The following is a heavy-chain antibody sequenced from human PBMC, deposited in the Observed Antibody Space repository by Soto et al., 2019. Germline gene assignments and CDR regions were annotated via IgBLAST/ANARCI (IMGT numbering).Heavy chain of an antibody. V-gene: IGHV3-7*01. CDR2: IKQDGSEK. D-gene: IGHD6-19*01. CDR3: ARDEYSSGPDYYMDV. Sequence: ESGGGLVQPGGSLRLSCAASGFTFSSYWMSWVRQAPGKGLEWVANIKQDGSEKYYVDSVKGRFTISRDNAKNSLYLQMNSLRAEDTAVYYCARDEYSSGPDYYMDVWGKGTTVTVSS. J-gene: IGHJ6*03. CDR1: GFTFSSYW.